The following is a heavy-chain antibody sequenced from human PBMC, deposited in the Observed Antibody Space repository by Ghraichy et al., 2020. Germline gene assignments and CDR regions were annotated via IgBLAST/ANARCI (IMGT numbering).Heavy chain of an antibody. D-gene: IGHD5-24*01. J-gene: IGHJ4*02. Sequence: GGSLRLSCAASGFTFSSYGMHWVRQAPGKGLEWVAFIRYDGSNKYYADSVKGRFTISRDNSKNTLYLQMNSLRAEDTAVYYCAKPKQRWLQHPHYYFDYWGQGTLVTVSS. CDR2: IRYDGSNK. CDR1: GFTFSSYG. CDR3: AKPKQRWLQHPHYYFDY. V-gene: IGHV3-30*02.